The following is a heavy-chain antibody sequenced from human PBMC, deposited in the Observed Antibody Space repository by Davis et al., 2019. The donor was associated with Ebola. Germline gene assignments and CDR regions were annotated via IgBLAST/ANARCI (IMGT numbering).Heavy chain of an antibody. CDR1: GVSISSSSYY. V-gene: IGHV4-39*07. CDR2: IYYSGST. J-gene: IGHJ2*01. CDR3: ARVSYGYFWYFDL. D-gene: IGHD5-18*01. Sequence: MPSETLSLTCTVSGVSISSSSYYWVWIRQPPGKGLEWIGSIYYSGSTYYNPSLKSRVTISEDTSKNQFSLKLSSVTAADTAVYYCARVSYGYFWYFDLWGRGTLVTVSS.